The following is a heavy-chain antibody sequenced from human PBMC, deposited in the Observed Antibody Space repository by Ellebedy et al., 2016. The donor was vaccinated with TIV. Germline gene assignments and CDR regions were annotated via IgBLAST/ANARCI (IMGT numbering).Heavy chain of an antibody. CDR3: TTEGYYDSPDY. CDR2: IKSKTDGGTT. D-gene: IGHD3-22*01. CDR1: GFTFSNAW. J-gene: IGHJ4*02. V-gene: IGHV3-15*01. Sequence: GESLKISCAASGFTFSNAWMSWVRQAPGRGLEWVGRIKSKTDGGTTDYAAPVKGSITISRDDSTNTRYLQMNSLKSEETAVYYCTTEGYYDSPDYWGQGTLVTVSS.